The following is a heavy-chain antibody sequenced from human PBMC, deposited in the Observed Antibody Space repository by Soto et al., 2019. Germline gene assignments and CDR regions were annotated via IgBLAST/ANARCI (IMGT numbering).Heavy chain of an antibody. D-gene: IGHD3-3*01. V-gene: IGHV1-69*01. Sequence: QVQLVQSGAEVKKPGSSVKVSCKASGGTFSSYAISWVRQAPGQGLEWMGGIIPIFGTANYAQKFQGRVTITADESTSTDYMERSSLRSEDTAVYYCARDRVLRSIREYCYDYGMDVWGQGTTVTVSS. CDR2: IIPIFGTA. CDR3: ARDRVLRSIREYCYDYGMDV. J-gene: IGHJ6*02. CDR1: GGTFSSYA.